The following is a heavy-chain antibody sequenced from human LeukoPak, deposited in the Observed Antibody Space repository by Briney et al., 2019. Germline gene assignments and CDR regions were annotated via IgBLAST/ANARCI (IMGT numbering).Heavy chain of an antibody. CDR3: ARDDYLHTSDY. CDR2: IYSGGST. J-gene: IGHJ4*02. Sequence: GGSLRLSCAASGFTVSSNYMSWVRQAPGEGLEWVSVIYSGGSTYYADSVKGRFTISRDNSKNALYLQMNSLRAEDTAVYYCARDDYLHTSDYWGQGTLVTVSS. V-gene: IGHV3-66*01. D-gene: IGHD4-11*01. CDR1: GFTVSSNY.